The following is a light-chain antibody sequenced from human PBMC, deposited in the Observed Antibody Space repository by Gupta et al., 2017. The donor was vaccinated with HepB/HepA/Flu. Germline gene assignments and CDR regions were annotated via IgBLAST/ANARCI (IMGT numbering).Light chain of an antibody. J-gene: IGLJ3*02. CDR3: AAWDDSLNGWV. Sequence: QSVLTQPPSASGTPGQTVTISCSGSRSNIGSNAVNWYQHLPGTAPKLLIYSNSQRPSGVPDRFSGSRSGTSASLAISGLQSEDEADYYCAAWDDSLNGWVFGGGTKLTVI. CDR1: RSNIGSNA. CDR2: SNS. V-gene: IGLV1-44*01.